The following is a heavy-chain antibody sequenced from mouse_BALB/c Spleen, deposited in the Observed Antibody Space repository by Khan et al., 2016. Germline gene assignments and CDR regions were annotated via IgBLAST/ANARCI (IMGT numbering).Heavy chain of an antibody. D-gene: IGHD1-3*01. J-gene: IGHJ2*01. Sequence: EVQLQESGPGLVKPSQSLSLTCTVTGYSITSHFAWNWIRQFPGDKLEWMGYISSSGITSYNPSLKSRISITRDASKNQFFLQLNSVTPEDTATYYCARSGNYFDYGGQGTTLTVSS. CDR3: ARSGNYFDY. V-gene: IGHV3-2*02. CDR2: ISSSGIT. CDR1: GYSITSHFA.